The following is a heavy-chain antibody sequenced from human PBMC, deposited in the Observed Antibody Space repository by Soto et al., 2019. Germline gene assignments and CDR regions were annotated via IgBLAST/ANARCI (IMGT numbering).Heavy chain of an antibody. CDR2: IYHSGST. D-gene: IGHD3-9*01. CDR1: GGSISSSNW. CDR3: ARDYDILTGYYYYGMDV. J-gene: IGHJ6*02. V-gene: IGHV4-4*02. Sequence: TSETLSLTCAVSGGSISSSNWWSWVRQPPGKGLEWIGEIYHSGSTNYNPSLKSRVTISVDKSKNQFSLKLSSVTAADTAVYYCARDYDILTGYYYYGMDVWGQGTTVT.